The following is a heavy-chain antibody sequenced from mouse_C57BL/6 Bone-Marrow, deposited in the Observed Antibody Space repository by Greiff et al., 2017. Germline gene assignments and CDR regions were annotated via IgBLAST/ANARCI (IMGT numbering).Heavy chain of an antibody. Sequence: VQLKESGAELVRPGTSVKVSCKASGYAFTNYLIEWVKQRPGQGLEWIGVINPGSGGTNYNEKFKGKATLTADKSSSTAYMQLSSLTSEYSAVYFCARRRTMVTTDYFDYWGQGTTLTVSS. CDR3: ARRRTMVTTDYFDY. D-gene: IGHD2-2*01. J-gene: IGHJ2*01. CDR1: GYAFTNYL. CDR2: INPGSGGT. V-gene: IGHV1-54*01.